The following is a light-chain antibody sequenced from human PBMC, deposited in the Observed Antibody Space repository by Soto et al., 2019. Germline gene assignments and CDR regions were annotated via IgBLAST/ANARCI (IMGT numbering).Light chain of an antibody. CDR3: QQLNSYPAIT. V-gene: IGKV1-5*01. CDR1: QSISSW. Sequence: DIQMTQSPSTLSASVGDRVTITCRASQSISSWLAWYQQKPGKAPKVLIYDASSLESGVPSRFSGSGSGTEFTLTISSLQPEDFATYYCQQLNSYPAITFGQGTRLEIK. CDR2: DAS. J-gene: IGKJ5*01.